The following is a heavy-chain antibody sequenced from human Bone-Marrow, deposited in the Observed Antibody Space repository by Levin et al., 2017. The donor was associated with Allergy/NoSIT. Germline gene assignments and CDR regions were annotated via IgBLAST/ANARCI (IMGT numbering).Heavy chain of an antibody. CDR1: GILFSSYD. Sequence: GESLKISCAASGILFSSYDMNWVRQAPGKGLEWVSSISAGGNYINYADSVKGRFTISRDNAQNSLFLQMNSLRAEDTAVYYCASCAMYHYARSAFGYFYYAMDVRGLETTVTVS. V-gene: IGHV3-21*01. CDR2: ISAGGNYI. CDR3: ASCAMYHYARSAFGYFYYAMDV. D-gene: IGHD3-22*01. J-gene: IGHJ6*01.